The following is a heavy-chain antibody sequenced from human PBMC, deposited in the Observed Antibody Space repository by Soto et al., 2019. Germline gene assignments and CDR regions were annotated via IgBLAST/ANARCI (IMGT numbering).Heavy chain of an antibody. CDR3: ARDRTQVDYGDYVVWDAFDI. CDR2: ISSSSSTI. Sequence: GGSLRLSCAASGFTFSSYSMNWVRQAPGKGLEWVSYISSSSSTIYYADSVKGRFTISRDNAKNSLYLQMNSLRAEDTAVYYCARDRTQVDYGDYVVWDAFDIWGQGTMVTVSS. J-gene: IGHJ3*02. D-gene: IGHD4-17*01. CDR1: GFTFSSYS. V-gene: IGHV3-48*01.